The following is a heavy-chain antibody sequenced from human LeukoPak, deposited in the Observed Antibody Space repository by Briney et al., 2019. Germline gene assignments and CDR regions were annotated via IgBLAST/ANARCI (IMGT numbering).Heavy chain of an antibody. Sequence: GGSLRLSCAASGFTFSDYFMRWVRQAPGQGLEWVSYVSSGGTTIYYADSVKGRFTISRDNAKNSLYLQMNSLRAEDTAVYYCARVFSSPDYYYYYMDVWGKGTTVTVSS. CDR3: ARVFSSPDYYYYYMDV. D-gene: IGHD6-6*01. V-gene: IGHV3-11*01. CDR1: GFTFSDYF. CDR2: VSSGGTTI. J-gene: IGHJ6*03.